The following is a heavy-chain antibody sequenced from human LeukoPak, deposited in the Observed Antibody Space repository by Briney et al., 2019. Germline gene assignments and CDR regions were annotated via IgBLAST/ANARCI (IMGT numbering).Heavy chain of an antibody. CDR2: ISPDTGVT. V-gene: IGHV1-2*02. CDR3: ARGAKQY. J-gene: IGHJ4*02. CDR1: GYTFTDYY. D-gene: IGHD4/OR15-4a*01. Sequence: GASVKVSCKTSGYTFTDYYIHWIRQAPGQGLEWMGWISPDTGVTTSVQNFEGRVTLTWDTSITSTFMELTNLRPDDTAVYYCARGAKQYWGQGTLVTVSS.